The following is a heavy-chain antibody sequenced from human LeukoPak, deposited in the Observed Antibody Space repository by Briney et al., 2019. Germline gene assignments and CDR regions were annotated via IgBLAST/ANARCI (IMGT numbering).Heavy chain of an antibody. CDR1: GGTFSDYH. CDR3: AGDPIPQDYTDSVSVFHV. V-gene: IGHV4-34*08. J-gene: IGHJ3*01. Sequence: SQTLSLTCDVVGGTFSDYHWSWIRQPPRGGLEWIGEINHGAETHSNPSLKSRVSISVDTSKRQVFLRLISMAAADTAVYYCAGDPIPQDYTDSVSVFHVWGPGSMVTVSS. CDR2: INHGAET. D-gene: IGHD4-17*01.